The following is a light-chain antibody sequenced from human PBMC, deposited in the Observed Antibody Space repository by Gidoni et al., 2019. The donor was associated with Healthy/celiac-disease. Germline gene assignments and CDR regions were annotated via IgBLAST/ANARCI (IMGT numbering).Light chain of an antibody. J-gene: IGKJ4*01. CDR2: DAS. V-gene: IGKV1-5*01. Sequence: DIQMTQSPSTLAAAVGDSVTLTCRSSQTLSSWLAWYQQKPGKAPKLLIYDASSLESGVPSRFSGSGSGTEFTLTISRLQPDDVATYYCQQYNSYSPTFGGGTKVEIK. CDR1: QTLSSW. CDR3: QQYNSYSPT.